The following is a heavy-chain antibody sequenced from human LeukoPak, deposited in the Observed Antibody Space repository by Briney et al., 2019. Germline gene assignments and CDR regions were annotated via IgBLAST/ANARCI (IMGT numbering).Heavy chain of an antibody. D-gene: IGHD3-10*01. CDR3: ARDLWFGEGY. CDR1: GYTFTDYY. CDR2: INPNSGGT. V-gene: IGHV1-2*02. J-gene: IGHJ4*02. Sequence: ASVKVSCKASGYTFTDYYMHWVRQAPGQGLEWMGWINPNSGGTNYAQKFQGRVTMTRDTSISTAYMELSRLRSDDTAVYYCARDLWFGEGYWGQGTLVTVSS.